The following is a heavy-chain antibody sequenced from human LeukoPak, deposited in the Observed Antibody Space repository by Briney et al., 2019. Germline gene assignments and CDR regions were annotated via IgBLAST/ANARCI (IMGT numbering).Heavy chain of an antibody. CDR3: ARSRRGRGIYYFDY. J-gene: IGHJ4*02. CDR1: GGSISSYY. V-gene: IGHV4-59*12. D-gene: IGHD3-16*01. CDR2: IYYSGNT. Sequence: SETLSLTCTVSGGSISSYYWSWIRQPPGKGLEWIGNIYYSGNTNYNPSLKSRVTISVDTSKNQFSLKLSSVTAADTAVYYCARSRRGRGIYYFDYWGQGTLVTVSS.